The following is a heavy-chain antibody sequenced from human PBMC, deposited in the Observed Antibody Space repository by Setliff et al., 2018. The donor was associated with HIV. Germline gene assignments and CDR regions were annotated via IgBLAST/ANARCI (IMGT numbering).Heavy chain of an antibody. CDR3: TRDYAYDWNSVMDV. J-gene: IGHJ6*03. D-gene: IGHD1-7*01. CDR2: ISSSSTYI. Sequence: PGESLRLSCAASGFAFSSYSMNWVRQAPGKGLEWVSSISSSSTYIYYADSLKGRFTISRDNAKNSLYLQMNSLKAEDTAVYYCTRDYAYDWNSVMDVWGKGTTVTVSS. V-gene: IGHV3-21*01. CDR1: GFAFSSYS.